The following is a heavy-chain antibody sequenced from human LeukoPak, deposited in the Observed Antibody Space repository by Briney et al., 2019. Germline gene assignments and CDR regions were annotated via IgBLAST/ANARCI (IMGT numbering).Heavy chain of an antibody. CDR3: AKAGGYCGRISCPYYFDY. J-gene: IGHJ4*02. V-gene: IGHV1-8*02. CDR2: MNPNSGNT. Sequence: ASVKVSCKASGYTFTSYGISWVRQATGQGLEWMGWMNPNSGNTGYAQKFQGRVTMTRNTSISTAYMGLSSLRSEDTAVYYCAKAGGYCGRISCPYYFDYWGQGSLVAVSS. D-gene: IGHD2-15*01. CDR1: GYTFTSYG.